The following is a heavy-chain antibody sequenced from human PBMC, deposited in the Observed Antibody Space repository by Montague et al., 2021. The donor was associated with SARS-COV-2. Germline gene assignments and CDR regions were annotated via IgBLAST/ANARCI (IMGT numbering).Heavy chain of an antibody. D-gene: IGHD6-19*01. J-gene: IGHJ3*02. CDR2: IYHSGST. V-gene: IGHV4-38-2*02. CDR3: VKVAGGHDTFDI. CDR1: GYSISTGYY. Sequence: SETLSLTCTVSGYSISTGYYWGWIRQPPGKGLEWIGTIYHSGSTYFNPSLKSRVTLSVDTSKNQFSLNLSSVTAADTAVYYCVKVAGGHDTFDIWGRGTMVTVSS.